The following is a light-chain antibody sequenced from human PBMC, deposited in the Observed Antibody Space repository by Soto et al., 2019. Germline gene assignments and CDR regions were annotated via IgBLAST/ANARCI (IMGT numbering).Light chain of an antibody. V-gene: IGKV2D-29*01. CDR3: MQSVRLPLT. J-gene: IGKJ4*01. CDR1: QSRLYSDGKTY. CDR2: EVS. Sequence: DIVMTQTLLPLSFTPGPPASISCKSSQSRLYSDGKTYVSWYLQKPGQPPHLLIYEVSNRFSGVPERFSGSGSGTDFTLRISRVEAEDFGVYYCMQSVRLPLTFGGGTTVEI.